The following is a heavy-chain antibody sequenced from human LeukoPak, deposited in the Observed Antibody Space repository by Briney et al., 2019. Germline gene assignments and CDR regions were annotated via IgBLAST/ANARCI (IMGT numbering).Heavy chain of an antibody. J-gene: IGHJ4*02. Sequence: SETLSLTCAVYGGSFSGYYWSWIRQPPGKGLEWIGNGYYSGNSYYNPSLKSRVTISVDTSKNQFFLNLTSVTAADTAVYYCARHDYGSGSYVNYWGQGTLVTVSS. V-gene: IGHV4-34*01. CDR1: GGSFSGYY. CDR3: ARHDYGSGSYVNY. CDR2: GYYSGNS. D-gene: IGHD3-10*01.